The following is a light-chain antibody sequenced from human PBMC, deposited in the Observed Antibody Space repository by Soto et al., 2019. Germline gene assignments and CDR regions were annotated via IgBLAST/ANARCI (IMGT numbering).Light chain of an antibody. CDR2: DVS. J-gene: IGLJ2*01. V-gene: IGLV2-11*01. CDR3: CSYAGIYTLV. Sequence: QSALTQPRSVSGSPGQSVTISCTGTSSDVGRYNYVSWYQQHPGKAPKLLTYDVSERPSGVPDRFSGSKSGNPAFLTISGLQAEDEADYYCCSYAGIYTLVFGGGTKVTVL. CDR1: SSDVGRYNY.